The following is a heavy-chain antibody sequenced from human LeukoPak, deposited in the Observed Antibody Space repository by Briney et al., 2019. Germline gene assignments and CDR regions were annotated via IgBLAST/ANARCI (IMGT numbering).Heavy chain of an antibody. CDR1: GFTFSSYN. CDR3: AKGTSSGWYFDY. J-gene: IGHJ4*02. Sequence: GGSLRLSCAAPGFTFSSYNMNWVRQAPGKGLEWVSYITRSSSTIYYADSVKGRFTISRDNAKNSLYLQMNSLRAEDTAVYYCAKGTSSGWYFDYWGQGTLVTVSS. V-gene: IGHV3-48*01. CDR2: ITRSSSTI. D-gene: IGHD6-19*01.